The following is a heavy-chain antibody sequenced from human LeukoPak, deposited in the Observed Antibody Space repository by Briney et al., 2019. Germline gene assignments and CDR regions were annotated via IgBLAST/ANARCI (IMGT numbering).Heavy chain of an antibody. D-gene: IGHD1-1*01. V-gene: IGHV3-23*01. Sequence: PGGSLRLSCAASGFTFSSYAMSWVRQAPGKGLEWVSAISGSGGSTYYADSVKGRFTISRDNAKNTLYLQMNSLRGEDTAVYYCTRDGVQGYFDNWGQGTLVTVSS. CDR1: GFTFSSYA. CDR3: TRDGVQGYFDN. J-gene: IGHJ4*02. CDR2: ISGSGGST.